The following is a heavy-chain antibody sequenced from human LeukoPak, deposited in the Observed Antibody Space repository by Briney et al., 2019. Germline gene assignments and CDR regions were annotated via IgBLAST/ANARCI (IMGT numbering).Heavy chain of an antibody. CDR1: GGSISSGDYF. CDR3: ARYSSSGAFDI. Sequence: SETLSLTCTVSGGSISSGDYFWSWIRQPPGKGLEWIGHIYRSGSTYYNPSLKSRVTISVDRSKNQFSLNLSSVTAADTAVYYCARYSSSGAFDIWGQGTMVTVSS. J-gene: IGHJ3*02. CDR2: IYRSGST. V-gene: IGHV4-30-2*01. D-gene: IGHD6-6*01.